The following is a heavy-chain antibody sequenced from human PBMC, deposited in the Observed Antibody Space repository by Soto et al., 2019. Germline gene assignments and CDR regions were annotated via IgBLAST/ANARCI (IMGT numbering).Heavy chain of an antibody. CDR1: GFTFSSYS. J-gene: IGHJ5*02. CDR2: ISSSSSYI. V-gene: IGHV3-21*01. Sequence: GGSLRLSCAASGFTFSSYSMNWVRQAPGKGLEWVSSISSSSSYIYYADSVKGRFTISRDNAKNSLYLQMNSLRAEDTAVYYCARDSGTTYYDFWSGYYSTPSTPNWFDPWGQGTLVTVYS. CDR3: ARDSGTTYYDFWSGYYSTPSTPNWFDP. D-gene: IGHD3-3*01.